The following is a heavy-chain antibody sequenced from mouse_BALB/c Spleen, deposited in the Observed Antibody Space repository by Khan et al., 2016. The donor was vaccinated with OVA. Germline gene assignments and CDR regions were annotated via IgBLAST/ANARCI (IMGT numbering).Heavy chain of an antibody. Sequence: EVKLLESGPGLVKPSQSLSLTCTVTGYSITSGYAWNWIRQFPGNKLEWMGYISYSGVTSYTPSLKSRISITRDTSKNQFFLQLNSVTTEDTATYYCARTARIKYWGQGTTLTVSS. CDR2: ISYSGVT. CDR3: ARTARIKY. CDR1: GYSITSGYA. D-gene: IGHD1-2*01. J-gene: IGHJ2*01. V-gene: IGHV3-2*02.